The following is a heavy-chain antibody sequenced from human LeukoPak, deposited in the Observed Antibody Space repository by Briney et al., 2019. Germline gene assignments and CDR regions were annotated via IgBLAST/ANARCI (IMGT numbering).Heavy chain of an antibody. CDR3: ATGGAQYYDY. D-gene: IGHD3-16*01. CDR2: INSDGSST. Sequence: GGSLRLSCAASGLIFRNYWMHWVRQAPGKGLVWVSRINSDGSSTIYADSVKGRFTISRDNAKNTVALQMNSLSAEDTAVYYCATGGAQYYDYWGQGTVVTVSS. V-gene: IGHV3-74*01. J-gene: IGHJ4*02. CDR1: GLIFRNYW.